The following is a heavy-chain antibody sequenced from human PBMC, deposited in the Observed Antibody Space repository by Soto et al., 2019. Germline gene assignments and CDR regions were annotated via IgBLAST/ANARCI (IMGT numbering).Heavy chain of an antibody. CDR1: GYTFTGYY. CDR3: ARDLTVNPLPSSSWYRYYGMDV. V-gene: IGHV1-2*04. D-gene: IGHD6-13*01. Sequence: ASVKVSCKASGYTFTGYYMHWVRQAPGQGLEWMGWINPNSGGTNYAQKLQGWVTMTRETSISTAYMELSRLRSDDTAVYYCARDLTVNPLPSSSWYRYYGMDVWGQGTTVTVSS. J-gene: IGHJ6*02. CDR2: INPNSGGT.